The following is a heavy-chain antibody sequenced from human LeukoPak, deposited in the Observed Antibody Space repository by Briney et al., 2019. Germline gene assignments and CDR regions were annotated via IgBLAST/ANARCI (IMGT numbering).Heavy chain of an antibody. Sequence: GGSLRLSCAASGLTFSTYWMSWVRQAPGKGLEWVANIQDSGGAKHYVDSARGRFTISRDNAKNSLFLQLDSLRVEDTALYYCASARSAGIHDSWGQGTLVTVSS. J-gene: IGHJ4*02. CDR2: IQDSGGAK. CDR1: GLTFSTYW. CDR3: ASARSAGIHDS. V-gene: IGHV3-7*01.